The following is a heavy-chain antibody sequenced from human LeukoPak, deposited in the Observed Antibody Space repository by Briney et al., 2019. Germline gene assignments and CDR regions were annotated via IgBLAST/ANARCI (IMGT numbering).Heavy chain of an antibody. CDR1: GFTVSSNY. V-gene: IGHV3-23*01. J-gene: IGHJ4*02. D-gene: IGHD3-9*01. Sequence: GGSLRLSCEASGFTVSSNYMSWVRQAPGKGLDWVSAISGSGRSTYYADSVKGRFTISRDNSKNTLYLQVSSLRAEDTAVYYCAKGITYYDILSAFDYWGQGTLVTVSS. CDR2: ISGSGRST. CDR3: AKGITYYDILSAFDY.